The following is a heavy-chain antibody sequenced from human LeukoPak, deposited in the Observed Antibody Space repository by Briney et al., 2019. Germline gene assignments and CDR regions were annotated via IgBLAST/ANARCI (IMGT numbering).Heavy chain of an antibody. CDR2: TYFRSKWYT. J-gene: IGHJ4*02. V-gene: IGHV6-1*01. D-gene: IGHD3-22*01. Sequence: SQTLSLTCAISGDSVSTNSGAWNWIRQSPSRGLEWLGRTYFRSKWYTDYSLSVKSRISIIPDTSNNQFSLQLNSVSPEGTAVYYCARDRYDKNFDYWGQGTLVTVSS. CDR1: GDSVSTNSGA. CDR3: ARDRYDKNFDY.